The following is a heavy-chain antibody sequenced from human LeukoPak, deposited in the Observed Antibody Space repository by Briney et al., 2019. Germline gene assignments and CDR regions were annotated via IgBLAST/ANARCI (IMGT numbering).Heavy chain of an antibody. J-gene: IGHJ5*02. CDR1: GFTFSRYW. Sequence: GGSLRLSCAASGFTFSRYWMHWVRQAPGKGLVWVSRINRDGSSTTYADSVKGRFTISRDTAKNTLYLQMNSLRAEDTAVYYCAREGGNDYSNYGWFDPWGQGTLVTVSS. V-gene: IGHV3-74*01. D-gene: IGHD4-11*01. CDR3: AREGGNDYSNYGWFDP. CDR2: INRDGSST.